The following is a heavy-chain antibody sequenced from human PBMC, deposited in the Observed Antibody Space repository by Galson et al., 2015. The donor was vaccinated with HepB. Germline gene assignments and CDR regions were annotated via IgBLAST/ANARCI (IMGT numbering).Heavy chain of an antibody. CDR3: SKDGKVKYYYYYMDV. J-gene: IGHJ6*03. D-gene: IGHD4-23*01. Sequence: SLRLSCAASGFTFDDYAMHWVRQAPGKGLEWVSGISWNSASIDYADSVKGRLTISRDNAKNSLYLQMNSLRAEDTALYYCSKDGKVKYYYYYMDVWGKGTTVTVSS. CDR2: ISWNSASI. V-gene: IGHV3-9*01. CDR1: GFTFDDYA.